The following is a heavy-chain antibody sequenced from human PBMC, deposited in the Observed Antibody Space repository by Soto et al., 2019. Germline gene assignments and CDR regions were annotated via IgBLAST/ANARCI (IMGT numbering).Heavy chain of an antibody. Sequence: PGGSLRLSCAASGFTFSSYWMYWVRQAPGKGLVWVSRINSDGSSTNYADSVKGRFTIARDNAKNTLFLQMNSLRADDTAVYYCTVDQFVLDSNRVGGVAYRGRGTLVTVS. CDR1: GFTFSSYW. J-gene: IGHJ4*01. D-gene: IGHD3-3*01. CDR2: INSDGSST. V-gene: IGHV3-74*01. CDR3: TVDQFVLDSNRVGGVAY.